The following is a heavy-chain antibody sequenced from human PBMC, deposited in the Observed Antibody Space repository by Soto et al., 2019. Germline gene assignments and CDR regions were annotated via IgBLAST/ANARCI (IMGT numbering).Heavy chain of an antibody. CDR2: IGTSGDT. V-gene: IGHV3-13*04. J-gene: IGHJ5*02. CDR3: ARAALGFDP. D-gene: IGHD6-6*01. CDR1: GFTFSRYD. Sequence: EVQVVESGGGLVQPGGSLRLSCAASGFTFSRYDMHWVRQATGRGLEWVSGIGTSGDTYYAGSVKGRFTISRENAKNSVYLQMNRLRAGDTAVYYCARAALGFDPWGQGTLVAVSS.